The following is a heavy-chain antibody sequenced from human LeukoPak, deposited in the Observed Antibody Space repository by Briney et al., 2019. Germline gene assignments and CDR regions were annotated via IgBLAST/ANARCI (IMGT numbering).Heavy chain of an antibody. Sequence: GGSLRLSCAASGFTFSSYAMSWVRQAPGKGLEWVSAISGSGGSTYYADSVKGRFTISRDNSKNTLYLQMNSLRAEDTAVYYCSTTYYYDSSEGYWGQGTLVTVSS. CDR3: STTYYYDSSEGY. D-gene: IGHD3-22*01. V-gene: IGHV3-23*01. CDR1: GFTFSSYA. CDR2: ISGSGGST. J-gene: IGHJ4*02.